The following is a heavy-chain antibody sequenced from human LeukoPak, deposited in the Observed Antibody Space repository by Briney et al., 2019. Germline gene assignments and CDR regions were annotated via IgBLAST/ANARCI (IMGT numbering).Heavy chain of an antibody. J-gene: IGHJ6*02. Sequence: GGSLRLSCAASGFTVSSNYMSWVRQAPGKGLEWVSIIYSGGSTYYADSVKGRFTVSRDNSKNTLSLQMNSLREEDTAVYYCARGQSGTPHNYYGMDVWGQGTTVTVSS. D-gene: IGHD3-10*01. CDR1: GFTVSSNY. CDR2: IYSGGST. CDR3: ARGQSGTPHNYYGMDV. V-gene: IGHV3-53*01.